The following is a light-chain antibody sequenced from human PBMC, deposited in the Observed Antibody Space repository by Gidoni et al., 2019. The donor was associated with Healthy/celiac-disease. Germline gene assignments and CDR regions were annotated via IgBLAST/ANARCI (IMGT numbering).Light chain of an antibody. Sequence: EIVLPQSPGTLSLSPWERATLPCRASQSVSSSYFSCYQQKPGQAPRLLIYGASSRATGIPDRFSGSGSGTDFTLTISRLEPEDFAVYYCQQYGSSRTFGQGTKVEIK. CDR2: GAS. V-gene: IGKV3-20*01. CDR1: QSVSSSY. CDR3: QQYGSSRT. J-gene: IGKJ1*01.